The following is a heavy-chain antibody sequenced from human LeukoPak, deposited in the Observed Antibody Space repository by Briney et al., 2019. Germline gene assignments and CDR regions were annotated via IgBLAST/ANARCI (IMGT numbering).Heavy chain of an antibody. CDR2: FYPEENKR. CDR1: GYTLTELC. D-gene: IGHD6-19*01. CDR3: AKGPPGSDNDWYFDL. Sequence: ASVKVSCKVSGYTLTELCIHWVRQAPGKGREGMGGFYPEENKRIYAQKFKGRVTMTEDTSTDTAYMELSSLRFEDTAVYFCAKGPPGSDNDWYFDLWGRGTLVTVSS. J-gene: IGHJ2*01. V-gene: IGHV1-24*01.